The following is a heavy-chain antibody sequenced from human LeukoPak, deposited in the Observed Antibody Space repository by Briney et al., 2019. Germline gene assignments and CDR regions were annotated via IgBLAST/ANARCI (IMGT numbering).Heavy chain of an antibody. CDR2: INPNSGGT. D-gene: IGHD2-2*01. Sequence: ASVKVSCKASGYTFTGYYMHWVRQAPGQGLEWMGWINPNSGGTNYAQKFQGRVTMTRDTSISTAYMELSRLRSDDTAVYYCARDRRYCSSTSCSSYYYYYMDVWGKGTTVTISS. CDR3: ARDRRYCSSTSCSSYYYYYMDV. V-gene: IGHV1-2*02. J-gene: IGHJ6*03. CDR1: GYTFTGYY.